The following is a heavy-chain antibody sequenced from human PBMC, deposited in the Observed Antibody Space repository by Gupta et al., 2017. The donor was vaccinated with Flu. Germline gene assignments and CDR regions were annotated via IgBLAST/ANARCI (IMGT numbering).Heavy chain of an antibody. CDR2: IISSSSYI. D-gene: IGHD6-19*01. CDR1: GFTFRSYS. CDR3: ARGGIAVAPAY. Sequence: EVQLVESGGGLVKPGGSLRLSCAASGFTFRSYSMNWVRQAPGKGLEWVSSIISSSSYIYYADSVKGRFTISRDNAKNSLYRQMNSLRAEDTAVYYCARGGIAVAPAYWGQGTLVTVSS. J-gene: IGHJ4*02. V-gene: IGHV3-21*01.